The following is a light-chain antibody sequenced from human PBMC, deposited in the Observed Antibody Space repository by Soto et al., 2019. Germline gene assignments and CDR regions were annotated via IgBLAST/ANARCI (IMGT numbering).Light chain of an antibody. Sequence: QSVLTQPRSVSGSLGQAVTISCTGTSSDVGGYNYVSWYQQHPGKAPKLMIYDVNKRPSGVPDRFSGSKSGNTASLTISGLQAEDEADYYCCSFAGSVVFGGGTKLTVL. V-gene: IGLV2-11*01. J-gene: IGLJ2*01. CDR3: CSFAGSVV. CDR1: SSDVGGYNY. CDR2: DVN.